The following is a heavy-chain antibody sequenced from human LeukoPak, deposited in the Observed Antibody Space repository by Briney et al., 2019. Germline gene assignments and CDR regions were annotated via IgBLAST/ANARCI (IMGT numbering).Heavy chain of an antibody. V-gene: IGHV1-8*01. D-gene: IGHD2-15*01. CDR3: ARGLWGGYCSGGSCLGFDP. CDR1: GYTFTSYD. J-gene: IGHJ5*02. Sequence: ASVKVSCKASGYTFTSYDINWVRQATGQGREWMGWMNPNSGNTGYAQKFQGRVTMTRHTSISTAYMELSSLRSEDTAVYYCARGLWGGYCSGGSCLGFDPWGQGTLVTVSS. CDR2: MNPNSGNT.